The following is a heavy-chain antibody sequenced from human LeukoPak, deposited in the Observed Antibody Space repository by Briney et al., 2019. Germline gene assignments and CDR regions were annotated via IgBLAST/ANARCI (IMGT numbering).Heavy chain of an antibody. J-gene: IGHJ4*02. V-gene: IGHV1-2*02. CDR1: GYTFTGYY. D-gene: IGHD2-2*01. CDR3: ARVAVEHPRWNIVVVPAAIIRFDY. CDR2: INPNSGGT. Sequence: ASVKVSCKASGYTFTGYYMHWVRKAPGQGLEWMGWINPNSGGTNYAQKFQGRVTMTRDTSISTAYMELSRLRSDDTAVYYCARVAVEHPRWNIVVVPAAIIRFDYWGQGTLVTVSS.